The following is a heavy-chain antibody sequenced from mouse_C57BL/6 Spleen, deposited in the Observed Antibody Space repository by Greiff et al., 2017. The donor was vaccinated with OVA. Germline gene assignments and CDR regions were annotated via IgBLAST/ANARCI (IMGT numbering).Heavy chain of an antibody. J-gene: IGHJ4*01. Sequence: QVQLQQPGAELVSPGSSVKLSCKASGYTFTSYWMHWVKQRPIQGLEWIGNIDPSDSETHYNQKFKDKATLTVDKSSSTAYMQLSSLTSEDSAVYYCAAFYYGSTSYYAMDYWGQGTSVTVSS. CDR1: GYTFTSYW. D-gene: IGHD1-1*01. CDR2: IDPSDSET. CDR3: AAFYYGSTSYYAMDY. V-gene: IGHV1-52*01.